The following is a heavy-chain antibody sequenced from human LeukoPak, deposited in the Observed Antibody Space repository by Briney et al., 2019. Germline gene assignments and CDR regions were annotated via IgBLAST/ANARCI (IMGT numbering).Heavy chain of an antibody. V-gene: IGHV1-2*02. D-gene: IGHD5-18*01. CDR3: ASNQLWFDSYYYGMDV. CDR2: INPNSGGT. J-gene: IGHJ6*02. Sequence: GASVKVSCKASGYTFTGYYMHWVRQAPGQGLEWMGWINPNSGGTNYAQKFQGRVTMTRDTSISTAYMELSRLRSDDTAVYYCASNQLWFDSYYYGMDVWGQGTTVTVSS. CDR1: GYTFTGYY.